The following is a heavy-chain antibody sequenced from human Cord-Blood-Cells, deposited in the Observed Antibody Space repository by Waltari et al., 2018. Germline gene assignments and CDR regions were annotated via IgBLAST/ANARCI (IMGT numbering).Heavy chain of an antibody. V-gene: IGHV4-34*01. Sequence: QVQLQQWGAGLLKPSETLSLTCAVYGGSFSGFYWSWIHQPPGKGLGWIGEINHIGSPNYNPSLKSRVTISVDTSKNQFSLKLSSVTAADTAVYYCARGGGGNSVDYWGQGTLVTVSS. J-gene: IGHJ4*02. D-gene: IGHD2-21*02. CDR1: GGSFSGFY. CDR2: INHIGSP. CDR3: ARGGGGNSVDY.